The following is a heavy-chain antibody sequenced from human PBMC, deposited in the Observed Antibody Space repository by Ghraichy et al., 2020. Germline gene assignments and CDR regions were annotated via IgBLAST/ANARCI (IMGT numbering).Heavy chain of an antibody. D-gene: IGHD6-13*01. V-gene: IGHV5-51*01. Sequence: GESLNISCKGSGYSFTSYWIGWVRQMPGKGLEWMGIIYPGDSDTRYSPSFQGQVTISADKSISTAYLQWSSLKASDTAMYYCASSIAAAGFWFDPWGQGTLVTVSS. CDR1: GYSFTSYW. CDR2: IYPGDSDT. J-gene: IGHJ5*02. CDR3: ASSIAAAGFWFDP.